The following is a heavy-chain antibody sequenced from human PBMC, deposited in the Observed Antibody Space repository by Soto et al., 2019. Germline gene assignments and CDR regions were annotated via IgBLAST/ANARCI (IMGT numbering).Heavy chain of an antibody. Sequence: PGESLKISCKGSGYSFTSYWISWVRQMPGKGLEWMGRIDPSDSYTNYSPSSQGHVTISADKSISTAYLQWSSLKASDTAMYYCARGITTEIDYWGQGTLVTVSS. CDR2: IDPSDSYT. D-gene: IGHD3-10*01. CDR1: GYSFTSYW. J-gene: IGHJ4*02. V-gene: IGHV5-10-1*01. CDR3: ARGITTEIDY.